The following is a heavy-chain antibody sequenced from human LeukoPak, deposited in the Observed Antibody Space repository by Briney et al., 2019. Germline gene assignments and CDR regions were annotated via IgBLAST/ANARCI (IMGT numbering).Heavy chain of an antibody. Sequence: SETLSLTCAVYGGSFSGYYWSWIRQHPGKGLEWIGYIYYSGSTYYNPSLKSRVTISVDTSKNQFSLKLSSVTVADTAVYYCASRYGVDWYFDLWGRGTLVTVSS. CDR3: ASRYGVDWYFDL. D-gene: IGHD4-17*01. CDR2: IYYSGST. J-gene: IGHJ2*01. CDR1: GGSFSGYY. V-gene: IGHV4-31*11.